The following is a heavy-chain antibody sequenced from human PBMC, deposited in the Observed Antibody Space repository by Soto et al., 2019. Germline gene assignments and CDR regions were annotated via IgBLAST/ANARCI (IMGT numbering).Heavy chain of an antibody. CDR2: IDWDDDK. CDR3: ARILNSYGHYDAFDI. J-gene: IGHJ3*02. D-gene: IGHD5-18*01. Sequence: GSGPTLVNPTQTLTLTCTFSGFSLSTSGMCVSWIRQPPGKALEWLALIDWDDDKYYSTSLKTRLTISKDTSKNQVVLTMTNMDPVDTATYYCARILNSYGHYDAFDIWGQGTMVTVSS. V-gene: IGHV2-70*01. CDR1: GFSLSTSGMC.